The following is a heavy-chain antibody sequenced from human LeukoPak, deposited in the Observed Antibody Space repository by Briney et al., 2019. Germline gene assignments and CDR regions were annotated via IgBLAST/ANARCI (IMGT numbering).Heavy chain of an antibody. CDR1: GYIFTSYW. CDR3: ARQLPLIAPLGEVWFDP. CDR2: IYSGDSDT. J-gene: IGHJ5*02. V-gene: IGHV5-51*01. Sequence: GESLKISRKGSGYIFTSYWIDWVRQIPGKGLGLVGGIYSGDSDTRYSPSLQGQVTISADKSISTAYLQWSRLKASDTAMYYCARQLPLIAPLGEVWFDPWGQGTLVTVSS. D-gene: IGHD3-10*01.